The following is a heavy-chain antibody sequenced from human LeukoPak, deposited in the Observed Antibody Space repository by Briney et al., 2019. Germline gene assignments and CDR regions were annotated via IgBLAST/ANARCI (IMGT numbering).Heavy chain of an antibody. Sequence: GGSLSLSCAASGFTVSSNYMSCVREAPGEGLEWVSVIYSGGSTYYADSVKGRFTISRDNSKNTLYLQMNSLRAEDTAVYYCARVLTMVRGVIILAYYFDYWGQGTLVTVSS. V-gene: IGHV3-66*01. CDR2: IYSGGST. CDR3: ARVLTMVRGVIILAYYFDY. J-gene: IGHJ4*02. CDR1: GFTVSSNY. D-gene: IGHD3-10*01.